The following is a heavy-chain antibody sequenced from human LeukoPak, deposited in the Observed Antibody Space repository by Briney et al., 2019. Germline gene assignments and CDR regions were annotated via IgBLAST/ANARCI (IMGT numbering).Heavy chain of an antibody. CDR2: INHSGST. J-gene: IGHJ3*02. V-gene: IGHV4-34*01. D-gene: IGHD3-10*01. CDR1: GGSFSGYY. Sequence: PSETLSLTCAVYGGSFSGYYWSWIRQPPGKGLEWIGEINHSGSTNYNPSLKSRVTISVDTSKNQFSLKLSSVTAADTAVYYCARDNPSFDAFDIWGQGTMVTVSS. CDR3: ARDNPSFDAFDI.